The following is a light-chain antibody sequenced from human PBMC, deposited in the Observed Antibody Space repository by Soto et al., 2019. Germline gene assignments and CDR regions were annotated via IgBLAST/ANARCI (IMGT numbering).Light chain of an antibody. V-gene: IGLV1-40*01. J-gene: IGLJ2*01. CDR3: QSYDSSLSGGV. CDR1: SSNIGAGSD. Sequence: QAVVTQPPSVSGAPGQRVTISCTGSSSNIGAGSDVHWYRQLPGTAPKLLIYGDTSRPSGVPARFSGSKSGTSASLAITGLQAEDEADYYCQSYDSSLSGGVFGGGTKLTVL. CDR2: GDT.